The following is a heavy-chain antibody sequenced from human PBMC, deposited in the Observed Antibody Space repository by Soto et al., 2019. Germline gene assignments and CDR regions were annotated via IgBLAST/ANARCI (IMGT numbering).Heavy chain of an antibody. J-gene: IGHJ6*02. CDR3: AREDIVVVVAAKLYYYYGMDV. V-gene: IGHV4-4*07. CDR2: IYTSGST. CDR1: GGSISSYC. D-gene: IGHD2-15*01. Sequence: SETLSLTCTVSGGSISSYCWSWIRQPAGKGLEWIGRIYTSGSTNYNPSLKSRVTMSVDTSKNQFSLKLSSVTAADTAVYYCAREDIVVVVAAKLYYYYGMDVWGQGTTVTVS.